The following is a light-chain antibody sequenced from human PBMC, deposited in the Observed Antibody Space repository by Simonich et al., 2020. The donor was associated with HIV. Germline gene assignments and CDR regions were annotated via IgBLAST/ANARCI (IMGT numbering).Light chain of an antibody. Sequence: EIVMTQSPATLSVSPGERATLSCRASQSVSNNLAWYQQKPGQAPRLLIYGASTRATGIPARFSGSGSGTEFNLTISSMQSEDLAVYYCQQYNNWPSPFTFGPGTKVDIK. J-gene: IGKJ3*01. V-gene: IGKV3-15*01. CDR3: QQYNNWPSPFT. CDR1: QSVSNN. CDR2: GAS.